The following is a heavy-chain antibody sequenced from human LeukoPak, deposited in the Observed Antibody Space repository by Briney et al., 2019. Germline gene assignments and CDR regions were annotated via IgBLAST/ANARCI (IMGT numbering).Heavy chain of an antibody. CDR1: GYTFTDYY. J-gene: IGHJ3*02. CDR3: ATPRYSGSYGDAFDI. CDR2: VDPEDGET. V-gene: IGHV1-69-2*01. D-gene: IGHD1-26*01. Sequence: ASVKVSCKVSGYTFTDYYMHWLQQAPGKGLEWMGLVDPEDGETIYAEKSQGRVTITADTSTDTAYMELSSLRSEDTAVYYCATPRYSGSYGDAFDIWGQGTMVTVSS.